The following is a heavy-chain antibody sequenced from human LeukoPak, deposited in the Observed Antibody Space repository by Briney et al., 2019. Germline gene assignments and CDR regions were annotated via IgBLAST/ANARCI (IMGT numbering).Heavy chain of an antibody. CDR1: GYTFINFG. CDR3: ARDSPTVGSGYPSRKINFPYYFDY. J-gene: IGHJ4*02. V-gene: IGHV1-18*01. CDR2: ISANNGDT. Sequence: GASVKVSCKASGYTFINFGISWVRQAPGQGLEWMGWISANNGDTNYAQKVQGRVTMTTDTSTNTVYMELRSLRSDDTAVYYCARDSPTVGSGYPSRKINFPYYFDYWGQGTLVTVSS. D-gene: IGHD3-22*01.